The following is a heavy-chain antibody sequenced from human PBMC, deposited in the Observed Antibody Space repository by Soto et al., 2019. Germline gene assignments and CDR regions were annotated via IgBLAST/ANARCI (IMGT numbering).Heavy chain of an antibody. Sequence: GGSLRLSCAASGFTFSSYDMHWVRQATGKGLEWVSAIGTAGDTYYPGSVKGRFTISRENAKNSLYLQMNSLRAGDTAVYYCARVSISVDCSGGSCYARGHYYMDVWGKGTTVTVSS. J-gene: IGHJ6*03. CDR1: GFTFSSYD. D-gene: IGHD2-15*01. CDR2: IGTAGDT. CDR3: ARVSISVDCSGGSCYARGHYYMDV. V-gene: IGHV3-13*01.